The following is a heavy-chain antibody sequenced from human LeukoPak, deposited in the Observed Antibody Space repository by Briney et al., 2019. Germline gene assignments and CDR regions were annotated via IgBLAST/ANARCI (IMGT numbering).Heavy chain of an antibody. CDR2: ISSSSSTI. J-gene: IGHJ6*04. D-gene: IGHD4-11*01. Sequence: GGSLRLSCAASGFTFSSYSMNWVRQAPGKGLEWVSYISSSSSTIYYADSVKGRFTISRDNAKNSLYLQMNSLRAEDTAVYYCARDHNYSNMDVWGKGTTVTVSS. CDR1: GFTFSSYS. CDR3: ARDHNYSNMDV. V-gene: IGHV3-48*01.